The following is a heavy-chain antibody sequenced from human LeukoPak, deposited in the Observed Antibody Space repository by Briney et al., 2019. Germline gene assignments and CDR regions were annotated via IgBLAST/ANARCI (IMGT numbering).Heavy chain of an antibody. D-gene: IGHD4-17*01. CDR3: ARVADYGDYVGGDWIDP. V-gene: IGHV4-4*07. Sequence: SETLSLTCTVSGGSISSYYWSWIRQPAGKGLEWIGRIYSTGSANYNPSLKSRVTMSVDTSENQFSLKLSSVTAADTAVYYCARVADYGDYVGGDWIDPWGQGTLVTVSS. CDR2: IYSTGSA. CDR1: GGSISSYY. J-gene: IGHJ5*02.